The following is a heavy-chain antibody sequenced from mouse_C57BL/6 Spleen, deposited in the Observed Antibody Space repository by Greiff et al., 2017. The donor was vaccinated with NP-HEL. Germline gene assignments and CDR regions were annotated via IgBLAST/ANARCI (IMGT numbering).Heavy chain of an antibody. CDR3: ARWIYYGNDGPSYWYFDV. D-gene: IGHD2-2*01. Sequence: QVQLQQPGAELVRPGSSVKLSCKASGYTFTSYWMDWVKQRPGQGLEWIGNIYPSDSETHYNQKFKDKATLTVDKSSSTAYMQLSSLTSEDSAVYYCARWIYYGNDGPSYWYFDVWGTGTTVTVSS. CDR1: GYTFTSYW. V-gene: IGHV1-61*01. CDR2: IYPSDSET. J-gene: IGHJ1*03.